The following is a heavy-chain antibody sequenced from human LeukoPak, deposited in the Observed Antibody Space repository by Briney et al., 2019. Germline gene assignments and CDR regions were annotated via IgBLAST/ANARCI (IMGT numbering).Heavy chain of an antibody. V-gene: IGHV1-24*01. Sequence: ASVKVSCKVSGYTLTELSMHWVRQAPGKGLEWMGGFDPEDVETIYAQKFQGRVTMTEDTSTDTACMELSSLRSEDTAVYYCATGNWNDPSRPFDYWGQGTLVTVSS. D-gene: IGHD1-1*01. CDR2: FDPEDVET. CDR3: ATGNWNDPSRPFDY. J-gene: IGHJ4*02. CDR1: GYTLTELS.